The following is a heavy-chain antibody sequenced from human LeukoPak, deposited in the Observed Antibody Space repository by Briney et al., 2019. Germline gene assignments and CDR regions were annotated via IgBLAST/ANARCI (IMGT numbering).Heavy chain of an antibody. CDR1: GDSVSSNSES. D-gene: IGHD3-16*01. V-gene: IGHV6-1*01. J-gene: IGHJ6*03. Sequence: SQTLSLTCVISGDSVSSNSESWNWIRQSPSRGLEWLGRTYYRSKWYNDYAVSVKSRITINPDTSKNQFPLQLNSVTPEDTAVYYCARTYDSDMDVWGKGTTVTVSS. CDR3: ARTYDSDMDV. CDR2: TYYRSKWYN.